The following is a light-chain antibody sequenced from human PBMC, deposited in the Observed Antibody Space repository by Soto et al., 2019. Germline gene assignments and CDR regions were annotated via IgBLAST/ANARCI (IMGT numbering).Light chain of an antibody. CDR1: SSNIGSNY. J-gene: IGLJ2*01. Sequence: QSVLTQPPSASGTHGQRVTISCSGSSSNIGSNYVYWYQQLPGTAPKLLIYRNNQRPSGVPDRFSGSKSGTSASLAISGLRSEDEADYYCAAWDDSLSANVVFGGGTQLTVL. V-gene: IGLV1-47*01. CDR3: AAWDDSLSANVV. CDR2: RNN.